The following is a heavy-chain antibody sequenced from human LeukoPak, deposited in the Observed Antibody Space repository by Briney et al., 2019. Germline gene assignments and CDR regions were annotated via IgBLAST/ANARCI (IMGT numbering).Heavy chain of an antibody. D-gene: IGHD1-26*01. V-gene: IGHV3-30-3*01. CDR1: GIIFSSFA. CDR3: ARDLYSGSYHSILYYFDY. CDR2: ISYDGSNK. Sequence: GGSLRLSCAVSGIIFSSFAMHWVRQAPGRGLEWVAGISYDGSNKYYADSVKGRFTISRDNSKNTLYLQMNSLRAEDTAVYYCARDLYSGSYHSILYYFDYWGQGTLVTVSS. J-gene: IGHJ4*02.